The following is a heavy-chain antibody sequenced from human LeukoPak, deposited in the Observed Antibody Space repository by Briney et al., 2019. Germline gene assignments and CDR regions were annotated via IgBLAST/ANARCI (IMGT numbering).Heavy chain of an antibody. D-gene: IGHD3-9*01. CDR1: GGSISSYY. J-gene: IGHJ5*02. V-gene: IGHV4-4*07. CDR2: IYTSGST. Sequence: SEALSLTCTVSGGSISSYYWSWIRQPAGKGLEWIGRIYTSGSTNYNPSLKSRVTLSVDTSKNQFSLKLSSVTAADTAVYYCARGAVLRYFDWLPNWFDPWGQGTLVTVSS. CDR3: ARGAVLRYFDWLPNWFDP.